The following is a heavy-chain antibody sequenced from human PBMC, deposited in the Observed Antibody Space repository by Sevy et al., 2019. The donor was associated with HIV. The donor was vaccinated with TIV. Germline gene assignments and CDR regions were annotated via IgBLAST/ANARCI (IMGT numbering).Heavy chain of an antibody. CDR2: IKSKTDGGTT. Sequence: GGSLRLSCVASGFTFSNAWMSWVRQAPGKGLEWVGRIKSKTDGGTTDYAAPVKGRFTISRDDSKNTLYLQMNSLKTEDTAVYYCTLTETSLYYYDSSASDAFDIWGQGTMVTVSS. CDR1: GFTFSNAW. D-gene: IGHD3-22*01. CDR3: TLTETSLYYYDSSASDAFDI. J-gene: IGHJ3*02. V-gene: IGHV3-15*01.